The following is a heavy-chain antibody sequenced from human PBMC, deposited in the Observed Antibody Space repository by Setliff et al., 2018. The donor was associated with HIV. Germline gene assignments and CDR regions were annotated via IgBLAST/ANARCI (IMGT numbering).Heavy chain of an antibody. CDR3: ARLRREEQWLVRGWFDP. CDR1: GGSISSSSYY. V-gene: IGHV4-39*01. D-gene: IGHD6-19*01. CDR2: IYYSGST. Sequence: SETLSLTCTVSGGSISSSSYYWGWIRQPPGKGLEWIGSIYYSGSTYYNPSLKSRVTISVDTSKNQFSLKLSSVTAADTVVYYCARLRREEQWLVRGWFDPWGQGTLVTVSS. J-gene: IGHJ5*02.